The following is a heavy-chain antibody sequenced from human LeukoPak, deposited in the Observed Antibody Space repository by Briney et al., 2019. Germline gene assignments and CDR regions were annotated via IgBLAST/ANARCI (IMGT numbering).Heavy chain of an antibody. V-gene: IGHV3-30*02. J-gene: IGHJ4*02. CDR3: AKGYSYGLDY. CDR2: IRYDGSYI. D-gene: IGHD5-18*01. Sequence: GGSLRLSCAASGFTFSSYGMHWVRQAPGKGLEWVAFIRYDGSYISYTDSVKGRFTISRDNSKNTLYLQMNSLRTEDTAVYYCAKGYSYGLDYWGQGTLVTVSS. CDR1: GFTFSSYG.